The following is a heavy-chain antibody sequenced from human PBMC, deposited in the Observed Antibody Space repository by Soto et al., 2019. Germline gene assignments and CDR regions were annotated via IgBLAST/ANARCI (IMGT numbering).Heavy chain of an antibody. V-gene: IGHV4-34*01. CDR3: ARGDHPTAVARTDFDS. Sequence: XETRSLTCSVDGGSFSGEYWSWIRQPPGRGLGWSGEISHSGSTKCNRSLKSRVTISVDTSKNQFSLKLSSVTAADTAVYYRARGDHPTAVARTDFDSWRQGTLVTVSS. J-gene: IGHJ4*02. D-gene: IGHD6-19*01. CDR2: ISHSGST. CDR1: GGSFSGEY.